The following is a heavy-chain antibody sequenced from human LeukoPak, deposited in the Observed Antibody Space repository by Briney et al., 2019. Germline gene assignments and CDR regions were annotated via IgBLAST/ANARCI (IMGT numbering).Heavy chain of an antibody. Sequence: GGSLRLSCAASGFTFSSYGMHWVRQAPGKGLEWVAVISYDGSNKYYADSVKGRFTISRDNAKNSLYLQMNSLRAEDTAVYYCARDPYSGSYGNYYYYFMDVWGKGTTVTISS. CDR2: ISYDGSNK. D-gene: IGHD1-26*01. CDR1: GFTFSSYG. V-gene: IGHV3-30*03. CDR3: ARDPYSGSYGNYYYYFMDV. J-gene: IGHJ6*03.